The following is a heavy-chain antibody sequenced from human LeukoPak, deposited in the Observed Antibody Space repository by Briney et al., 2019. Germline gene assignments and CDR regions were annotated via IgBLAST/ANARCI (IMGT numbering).Heavy chain of an antibody. Sequence: GESLRISCKGSGYSFTSYWISWVRQMHGKGLEWMGRIDPSDSYTNYSPSFQGHVTISADKSISTAYLQWSSLKASDTAIYYCARHLSGTPDYWGQGTLVTVSS. D-gene: IGHD1-20*01. J-gene: IGHJ4*02. CDR2: IDPSDSYT. CDR1: GYSFTSYW. CDR3: ARHLSGTPDY. V-gene: IGHV5-10-1*01.